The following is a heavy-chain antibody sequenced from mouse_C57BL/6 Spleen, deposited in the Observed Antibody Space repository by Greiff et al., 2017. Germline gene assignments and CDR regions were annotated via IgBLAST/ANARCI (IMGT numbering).Heavy chain of an antibody. J-gene: IGHJ1*03. V-gene: IGHV5-15*01. CDR1: GFTFSDYG. Sequence: EVNLVESGGGLVQPGGSLKLSCAASGFTFSDYGMAWVRQAPRKGPEWVAFISNLAYSIYYADTVTGRFTISRENAKNTLYLEMSSLRSEDTAMYYCARQGETPYWYFDVWGTGTTVTVSS. CDR3: ARQGETPYWYFDV. CDR2: ISNLAYSI.